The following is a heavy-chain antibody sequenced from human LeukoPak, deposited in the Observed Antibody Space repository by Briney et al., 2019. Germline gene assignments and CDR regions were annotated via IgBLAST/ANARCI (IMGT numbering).Heavy chain of an antibody. Sequence: SQTLSLTCAISGDSVSSNSAALNWIRQSPSRGLEWLVRTYYRSKWYNDYAVSVRSRITINPDTSKNQFSLQLNSVTPEDTAVYYCAHTLGLYYFDYWGQGTLVTVSS. J-gene: IGHJ4*02. CDR1: GDSVSSNSAA. V-gene: IGHV6-1*01. CDR3: AHTLGLYYFDY. CDR2: TYYRSKWYN.